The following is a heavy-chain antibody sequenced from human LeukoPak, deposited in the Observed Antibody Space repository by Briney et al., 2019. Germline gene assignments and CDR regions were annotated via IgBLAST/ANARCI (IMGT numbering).Heavy chain of an antibody. CDR2: IKQDGSEK. V-gene: IGHV3-7*01. D-gene: IGHD3-10*01. CDR3: VKVAKYYYGSETYYFFEH. Sequence: GGSLLLSCAASGFTFSSYWMSWVRQAPGKGLEWVANIKQDGSEKYYVDSVKGRFTISRDNAKNSLDLQMNSLRVEDTAIYYCVKVAKYYYGSETYYFFEHWGQGTPVTASS. J-gene: IGHJ4*02. CDR1: GFTFSSYW.